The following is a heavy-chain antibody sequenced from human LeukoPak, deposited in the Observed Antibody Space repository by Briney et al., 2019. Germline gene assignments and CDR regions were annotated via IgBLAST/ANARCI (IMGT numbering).Heavy chain of an antibody. J-gene: IGHJ3*02. CDR1: GFTFSDYY. V-gene: IGHV3-11*01. D-gene: IGHD6-13*01. Sequence: GGSLRLSCAASGFTFSDYYMSWIRQPPGKGLGWISYISGGGTTIYYADSVKGRFTISRDNAKNSLYLQMNSLRAEDTAVYYCARDRTSSSWRPDSFDIWGQGTMVTVSP. CDR3: ARDRTSSSWRPDSFDI. CDR2: ISGGGTTI.